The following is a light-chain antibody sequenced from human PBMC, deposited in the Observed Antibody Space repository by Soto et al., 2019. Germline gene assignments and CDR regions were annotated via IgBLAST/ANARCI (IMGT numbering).Light chain of an antibody. V-gene: IGKV3-20*01. J-gene: IGKJ1*01. CDR3: QQYGSSPPT. CDR2: GAS. Sequence: EIVLMSFLATLFLSTRERATLSCRASQSVSSSYLAWYQQKPGQAPRLLIYGASSRATGIPDRFSGSGSGTDFTLTISRLEPEDFAVYYCQQYGSSPPTFGQGT. CDR1: QSVSSSY.